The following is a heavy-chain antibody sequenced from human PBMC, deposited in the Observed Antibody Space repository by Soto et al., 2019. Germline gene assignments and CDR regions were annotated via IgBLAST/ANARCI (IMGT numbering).Heavy chain of an antibody. CDR2: IYTSGGT. CDR3: ARAHYYYGMDV. J-gene: IGHJ6*01. Sequence: ETLSLTCSVSGGSMTSYYWSWIRQPAGKGLEWIGRIYTSGGTNYNPSLKSRVTMSRDTSKKQISLKLNSVTAADTAMYYCARAHYYYGMDVWGQGTTVTVSS. CDR1: GGSMTSYY. V-gene: IGHV4-4*07.